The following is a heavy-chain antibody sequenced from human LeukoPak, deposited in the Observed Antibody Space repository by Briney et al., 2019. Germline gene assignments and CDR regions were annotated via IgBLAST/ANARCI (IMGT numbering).Heavy chain of an antibody. CDR1: GFTISNSA. V-gene: IGHV3-23*01. J-gene: IGHJ4*02. CDR3: AKGIYSSGWSYFDS. CDR2: LSCSGITT. Sequence: GESLSLSCAASGFTISNSAMSWVRQAPGKGLEWVATLSCSGITTYYAASVKGRFTISRDNSKNTLYLQMNSLRAEDTAVYYFAKGIYSSGWSYFDSWGQGTLVTGSS. D-gene: IGHD6-19*01.